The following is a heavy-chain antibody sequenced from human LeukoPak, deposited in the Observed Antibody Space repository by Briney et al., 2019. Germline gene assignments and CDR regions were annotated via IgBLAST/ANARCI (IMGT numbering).Heavy chain of an antibody. CDR3: ARDTVTTNWYFDL. D-gene: IGHD4-17*01. J-gene: IGHJ2*01. CDR1: GFTLSSYA. CDR2: ISYDGSNK. Sequence: GRSLRLSCAASGFTLSSYAMHWVRQAPGKGLEWVAVISYDGSNKYYADSVKGRFTISRDNSKNTLYLQMNSLRAEDTAVYYCARDTVTTNWYFDLWGRGTLVTVSS. V-gene: IGHV3-30-3*01.